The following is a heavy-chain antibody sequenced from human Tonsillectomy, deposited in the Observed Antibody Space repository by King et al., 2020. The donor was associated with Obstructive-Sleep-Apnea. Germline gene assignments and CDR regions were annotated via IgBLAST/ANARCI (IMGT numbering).Heavy chain of an antibody. CDR1: GDSINSGGYS. J-gene: IGHJ4*02. V-gene: IGHV4-30-2*01. Sequence: QLQESGSGLVKPSQTLSLTCAVSGDSINSGGYSWSWIRQPPGKCLAWIGYIYPSGSTYYNPSLKSRVAISAARSKNQFSLKLISVTAADTAVYYCARAYDHSGHQFDSWGQGTLVTVSS. D-gene: IGHD3-22*01. CDR2: IYPSGST. CDR3: ARAYDHSGHQFDS.